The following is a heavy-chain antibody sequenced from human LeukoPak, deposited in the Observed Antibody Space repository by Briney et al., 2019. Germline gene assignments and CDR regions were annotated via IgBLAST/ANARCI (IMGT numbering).Heavy chain of an antibody. V-gene: IGHV4-39*07. Sequence: SETLSLTCTVSGGSISSSSYYWGWIRQPPGKGLEWIGSIYYSGSTYYNPSLKSRVTISVDTSKNQFSLKLSSVTAADTAVYYCARERSYYDSSGRHYQGNAFDIWGQGTMVTVSS. D-gene: IGHD3-22*01. CDR1: GGSISSSSYY. CDR3: ARERSYYDSSGRHYQGNAFDI. CDR2: IYYSGST. J-gene: IGHJ3*02.